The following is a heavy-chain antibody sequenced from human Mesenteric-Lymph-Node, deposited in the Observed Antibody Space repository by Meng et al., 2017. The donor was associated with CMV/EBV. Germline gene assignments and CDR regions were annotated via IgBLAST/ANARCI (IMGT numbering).Heavy chain of an antibody. CDR3: AMRPHAELLYYFDN. D-gene: IGHD4-23*01. CDR1: GFTFSGSV. Sequence: GGSLRLSCVGFGFTFSGSVIHWVRQAPGKGLEWVAVVSHDETIKYYADSVEGRFTISRDNSRNTVYLQMSSLRGEDTALYYCAMRPHAELLYYFDNWGQGTLVTVSS. V-gene: IGHV3-30*04. CDR2: VSHDETIK. J-gene: IGHJ4*02.